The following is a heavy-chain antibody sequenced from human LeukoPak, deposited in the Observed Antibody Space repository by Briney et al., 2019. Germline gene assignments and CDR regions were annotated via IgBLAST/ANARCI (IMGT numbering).Heavy chain of an antibody. CDR1: GGTFSSYA. CDR3: ARGLDPQMGATRLLGWDYFDY. Sequence: SVKVSCKASGGTFSSYAISWVRQAPGQGLEWMGGIIPIFGTANYAQKFQGRVTITRDTSASTAYMELSSLRSEDTAVYYCARGLDPQMGATRLLGWDYFDYWGQGTLVTVSS. CDR2: IIPIFGTA. V-gene: IGHV1-69*05. D-gene: IGHD1-26*01. J-gene: IGHJ4*02.